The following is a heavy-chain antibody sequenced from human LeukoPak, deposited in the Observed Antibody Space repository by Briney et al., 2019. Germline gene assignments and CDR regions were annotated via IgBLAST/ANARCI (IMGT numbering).Heavy chain of an antibody. CDR1: GFTFSSYS. V-gene: IGHV3-21*04. Sequence: PGGSLRLSCAASGFTFSSYSMNWVRQAPGKGLEWVSSISSSSSYIYYADSVKGRFTISRDNSKNTLYLQMNSLRAEDTAVYYCAKYLARIVGATFDYWGQGTLVTVSS. CDR2: ISSSSSYI. D-gene: IGHD1-26*01. CDR3: AKYLARIVGATFDY. J-gene: IGHJ4*02.